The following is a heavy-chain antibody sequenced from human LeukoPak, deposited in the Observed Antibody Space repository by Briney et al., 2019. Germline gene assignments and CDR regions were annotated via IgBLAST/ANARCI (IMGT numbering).Heavy chain of an antibody. CDR1: GGSFSGYY. D-gene: IGHD3-22*01. V-gene: IGHV4-34*01. Sequence: SETLSLTCAVYGGSFSGYYWSWIRQPPGKGLEWIGEINHSGSTNYNPSLKSRVTISVDTSKNQFSLKLSSVTAADTAVYYCARGRPYYYDSSGAYLDYWGQGTLVTVSS. CDR2: INHSGST. CDR3: ARGRPYYYDSSGAYLDY. J-gene: IGHJ4*02.